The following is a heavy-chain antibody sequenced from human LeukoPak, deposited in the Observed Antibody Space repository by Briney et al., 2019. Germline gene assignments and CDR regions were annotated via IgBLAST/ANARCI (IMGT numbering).Heavy chain of an antibody. CDR3: ARDPGNSGYGMDV. V-gene: IGHV3-48*02. D-gene: IGHD5-12*01. J-gene: IGHJ6*02. Sequence: GGSLRLSCAASGFTFSSYSMNWVRQAPGKGLEWVSYISRSSSSIYYADSVKGRFTISRDNAKNSLYLQMNGLRDEDTAVYYCARDPGNSGYGMDVWGQGTTVLVSS. CDR1: GFTFSSYS. CDR2: ISRSSSSI.